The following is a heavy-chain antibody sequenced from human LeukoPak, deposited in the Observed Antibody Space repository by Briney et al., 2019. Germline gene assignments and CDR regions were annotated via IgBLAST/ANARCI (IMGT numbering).Heavy chain of an antibody. Sequence: ASVKVSCKASGYTFTGYYMHWVRQAPGQGLEWMGWINPNSGGTNYAQKFQGRVTMTRNTSISTACMELSSLRSEDTAVYYCARPTAKNTAPLGYWGQGTLVTVSS. CDR2: INPNSGGT. J-gene: IGHJ4*02. CDR1: GYTFTGYY. D-gene: IGHD5-18*01. CDR3: ARPTAKNTAPLGY. V-gene: IGHV1-2*02.